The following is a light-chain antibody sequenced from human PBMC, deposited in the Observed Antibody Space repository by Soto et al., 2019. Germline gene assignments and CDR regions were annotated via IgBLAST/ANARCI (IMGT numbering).Light chain of an antibody. CDR3: QQYHSSPRT. CDR2: GAS. V-gene: IGKV3-20*01. CDR1: QSVRYK. J-gene: IGKJ1*01. Sequence: EIVMTQSPATLSVSPGERATLSCRASQSVRYKLAWYQQKPGQAPRLLIYGASSRATGIPDRFSGSGSGTDFTLTISRLEPEDFAVYYCQQYHSSPRTFGQGTKVDIK.